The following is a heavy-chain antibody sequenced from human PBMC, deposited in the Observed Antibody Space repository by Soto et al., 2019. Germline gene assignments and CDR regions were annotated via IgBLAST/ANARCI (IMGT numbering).Heavy chain of an antibody. CDR1: GYTFTNYG. V-gene: IGHV1-18*01. J-gene: IGHJ5*02. D-gene: IGHD3-10*01. CDR2: INVYNGNT. CDR3: ARGVGSGSYYNQYNWFDP. Sequence: ASVKVACKASGYTFTNYGISWVRQAPGQGLEWMGWINVYNGNTKYAQKVQGRVTMTTDTSTSTAYMELRSLRSDDTAVYYCARGVGSGSYYNQYNWFDPWGQGTLVTVSS.